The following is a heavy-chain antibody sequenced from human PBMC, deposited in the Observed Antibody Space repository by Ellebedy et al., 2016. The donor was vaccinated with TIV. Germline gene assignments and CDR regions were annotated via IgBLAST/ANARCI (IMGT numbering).Heavy chain of an antibody. D-gene: IGHD1-26*01. CDR1: GFTFSIYA. CDR3: AKDLGIERQWGFDY. J-gene: IGHJ4*02. CDR2: ISRNGGGT. V-gene: IGHV3-23*01. Sequence: GESLKISCAASGFTFSIYAMGWVRQAPGKGLEWVSTISRNGGGTYYAGSVEGRFTISRDNSNNTLWLQMSGLRAKDTARYFCAKDLGIERQWGFDYWGQGTLVTVSS.